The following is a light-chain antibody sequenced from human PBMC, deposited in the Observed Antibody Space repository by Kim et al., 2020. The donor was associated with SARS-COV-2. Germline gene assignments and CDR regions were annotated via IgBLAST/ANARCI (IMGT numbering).Light chain of an antibody. CDR1: QDIDNY. CDR3: QQFDNRPLT. J-gene: IGKJ4*01. V-gene: IGKV1-33*01. CDR2: DAA. Sequence: DIQMTQSPSSLSASVGDRITITCQASQDIDNYLNWYQQKPGKAPKLLIYDAAHLQTGVPSRFSGRGYGTDFTFTINSLQPEVTATYYGQQFDNRPLTFGGRTKVDIK.